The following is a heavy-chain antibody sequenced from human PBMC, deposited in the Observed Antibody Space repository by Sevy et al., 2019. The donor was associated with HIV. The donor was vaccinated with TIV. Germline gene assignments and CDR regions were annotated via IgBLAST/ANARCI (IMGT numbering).Heavy chain of an antibody. D-gene: IGHD2-15*01. CDR2: ISSSGSTI. V-gene: IGHV3-11*01. CDR1: GFTFSDYY. Sequence: GGSLRLSCAASGFTFSDYYVSWIRQAPGKGLEWVSYISSSGSTIYYADSVKGRFTISRDNAKNSLYLQMNSLRAEDTAVYYCARGGYCSGGSCYPSAFDIWGQGTMVTVSS. CDR3: ARGGYCSGGSCYPSAFDI. J-gene: IGHJ3*02.